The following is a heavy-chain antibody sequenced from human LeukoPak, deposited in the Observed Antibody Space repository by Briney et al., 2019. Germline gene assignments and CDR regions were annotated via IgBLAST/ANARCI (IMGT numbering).Heavy chain of an antibody. CDR3: AKDGLYYCGSGSYSDY. Sequence: GGSLRLSCAASGFTFSSYAMSWVRQAPGKGLEWVSAISGSGGSTYYADSVKGRFTISRDNSKNTLYLQMNSLRAEDTAVYYCAKDGLYYCGSGSYSDYWGQGTLVTVSS. D-gene: IGHD3-10*01. CDR2: ISGSGGST. V-gene: IGHV3-23*01. J-gene: IGHJ4*02. CDR1: GFTFSSYA.